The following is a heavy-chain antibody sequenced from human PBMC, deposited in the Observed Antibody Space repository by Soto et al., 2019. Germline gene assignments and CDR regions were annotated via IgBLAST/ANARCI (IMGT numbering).Heavy chain of an antibody. D-gene: IGHD3-10*01. CDR2: ITYSGVS. Sequence: PSETLSLICTVSGGSLSSGGSNWNWIRQHPGEGLEWIGYITYSGVSYSIPSLKSRVTMSVDTSKNQFSLRLASVTTADTAVYYCARDSGESLRFFDYWGQGTPVTVSS. V-gene: IGHV4-31*03. J-gene: IGHJ4*02. CDR3: ARDSGESLRFFDY. CDR1: GGSLSSGGSN.